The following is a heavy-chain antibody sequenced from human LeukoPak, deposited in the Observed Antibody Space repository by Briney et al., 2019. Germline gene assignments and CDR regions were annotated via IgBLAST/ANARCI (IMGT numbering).Heavy chain of an antibody. V-gene: IGHV4-61*02. D-gene: IGHD3-22*01. CDR1: GDSISSGDYY. CDR2: ISSSGST. J-gene: IGHJ3*02. Sequence: SETLSLTCTVSGDSISSGDYYWSWIRQPAGKGLEWIGRISSSGSTNYNPSLKSRVTISVDTSKNQFSLKLSSVTAADTAVYFCARGPYSYDSSGAFDIWGQGTTVTVSS. CDR3: ARGPYSYDSSGAFDI.